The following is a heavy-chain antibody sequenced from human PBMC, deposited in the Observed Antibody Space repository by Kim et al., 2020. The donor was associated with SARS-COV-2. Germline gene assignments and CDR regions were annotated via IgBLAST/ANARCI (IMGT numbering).Heavy chain of an antibody. D-gene: IGHD3-22*01. Sequence: GGSLRLSCAASGFTFSSYSMNWVRQAPGKGLEWVSSISSSSSYIYYADSVKGRFTISRDNAKNSLYLQMNSLRAEDTAVYYCATDYYDSRELDYWGQGTLVTVSS. CDR1: GFTFSSYS. CDR3: ATDYYDSRELDY. CDR2: ISSSSSYI. J-gene: IGHJ4*02. V-gene: IGHV3-21*01.